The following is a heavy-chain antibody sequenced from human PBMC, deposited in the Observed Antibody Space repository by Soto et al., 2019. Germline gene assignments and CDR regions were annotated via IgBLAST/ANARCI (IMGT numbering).Heavy chain of an antibody. Sequence: ASVKVSCKASGYTFASYGISWVRQAPGQGLEWMGWIGAYNGDTNYAQRFRGRVTMTTDTSTTTAYMDLRSLTSDDTAVYYCARDHYYDGSGYYEDFFDYWGQGTLVTVSS. CDR3: ARDHYYDGSGYYEDFFDY. CDR1: GYTFASYG. J-gene: IGHJ4*02. V-gene: IGHV1-18*01. CDR2: IGAYNGDT. D-gene: IGHD3-22*01.